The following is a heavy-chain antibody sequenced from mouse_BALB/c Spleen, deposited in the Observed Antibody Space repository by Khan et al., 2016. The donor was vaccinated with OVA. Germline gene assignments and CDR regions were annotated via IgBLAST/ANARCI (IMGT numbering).Heavy chain of an antibody. V-gene: IGHV2-3*01. CDR2: MWGDGNT. Sequence: QVQLKESGPGLVAPSQSLSITCTVSGFSFTSYGVSWVRQPPGKGLEWLGVMWGDGNTNYHSALRSRLRISKDNSKSQVFLKLNRLPTDDTATYYCAKQNHGTLCAVDYWGQGTSVTVSS. CDR1: GFSFTSYG. D-gene: IGHD2-1*01. J-gene: IGHJ4*01. CDR3: AKQNHGTLCAVDY.